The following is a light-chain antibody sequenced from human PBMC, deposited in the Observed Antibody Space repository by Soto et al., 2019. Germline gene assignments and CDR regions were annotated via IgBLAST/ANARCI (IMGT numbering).Light chain of an antibody. CDR2: KAS. V-gene: IGKV1-5*03. CDR3: QQYNSYSWT. CDR1: QSISTW. Sequence: DIQMTQSPSTLSASVGDRVTITCRASQSISTWLAWYQQKPGKAPKVLIYKASILESGVPSRFSGSGSGTEFTLTISSLQPDDFATYYCQQYNSYSWTFGQGTKVDI. J-gene: IGKJ1*01.